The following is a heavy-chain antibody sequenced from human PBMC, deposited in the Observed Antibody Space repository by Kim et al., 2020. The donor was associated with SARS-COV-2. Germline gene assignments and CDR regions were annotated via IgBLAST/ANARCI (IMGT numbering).Heavy chain of an antibody. V-gene: IGHV1-69*13. Sequence: SVKVSCKASGGTFSSYAISWVRQAPGQGLEWMGGIIPIFGTANYAQKFQGRVTITADESTSTAYMELSSLRSEDTAVYYCARDKGGSGSYYLENAFDIWGQGTMVTVSS. J-gene: IGHJ3*02. CDR3: ARDKGGSGSYYLENAFDI. D-gene: IGHD1-26*01. CDR2: IIPIFGTA. CDR1: GGTFSSYA.